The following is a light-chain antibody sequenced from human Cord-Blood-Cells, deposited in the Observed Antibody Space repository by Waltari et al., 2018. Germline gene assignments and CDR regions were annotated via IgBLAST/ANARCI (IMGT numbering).Light chain of an antibody. V-gene: IGKV3-11*01. J-gene: IGKJ5*01. CDR2: DSR. Sequence: EIVLTQSPATLPLSPGERATLSCRAGQSVSSYLAWYQQKPCQAPRLLLYDSRNRATGIPARFSGSGSGTDFTLTISSLEPEDFAVYYCQQRSNWPPITFGQGTRLEIK. CDR3: QQRSNWPPIT. CDR1: QSVSSY.